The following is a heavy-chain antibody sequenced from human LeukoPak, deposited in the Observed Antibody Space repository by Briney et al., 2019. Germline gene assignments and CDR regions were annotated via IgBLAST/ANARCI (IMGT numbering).Heavy chain of an antibody. J-gene: IGHJ4*02. CDR2: INYSGST. Sequence: SETLSLTCTVSGGSLSSDYWSWIRQPPGKGLEWIGNINYSGSTNYNPSLKSRVTISVDTSKNQFSLRLSSVTAADTALYYCARAPNWAYFDDWGQGTLVTVSS. CDR1: GGSLSSDY. D-gene: IGHD3-16*01. V-gene: IGHV4-59*01. CDR3: ARAPNWAYFDD.